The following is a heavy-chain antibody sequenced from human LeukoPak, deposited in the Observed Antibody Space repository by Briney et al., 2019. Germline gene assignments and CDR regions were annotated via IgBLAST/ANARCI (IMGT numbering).Heavy chain of an antibody. CDR1: GFTFSSYW. CDR3: AKANYYGSGRSYYYYGMDV. V-gene: IGHV3-23*01. J-gene: IGHJ6*02. Sequence: GGSLRLSCSASGFTFSSYWMHWVRQAPGKGLEWVSAISGSGGSTYYADSVKGRFTISRDNSKNTLYLQMNSLRAEDTAVYYCAKANYYGSGRSYYYYGMDVWGQGTTVTVSS. D-gene: IGHD3-10*01. CDR2: ISGSGGST.